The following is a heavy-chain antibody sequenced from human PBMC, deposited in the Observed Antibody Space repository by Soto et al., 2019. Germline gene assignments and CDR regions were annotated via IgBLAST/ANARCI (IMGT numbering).Heavy chain of an antibody. CDR1: GYTFTGYC. J-gene: IGHJ3*02. CDR2: INPNSGGT. CDR3: ARDREYYYGSGTKESLDAFDI. D-gene: IGHD3-10*01. V-gene: IGHV1-2*04. Sequence: ASVKVCCKASGYTFTGYCMHWVRQAPGQGLEWMGWINPNSGGTNYAQKFQGWVTMTRDTSISTAYMELSRLRSDDTAVYYCARDREYYYGSGTKESLDAFDIWGQGTMVTVS.